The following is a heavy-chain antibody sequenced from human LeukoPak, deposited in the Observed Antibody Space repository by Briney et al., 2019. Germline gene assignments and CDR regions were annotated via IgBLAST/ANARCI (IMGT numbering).Heavy chain of an antibody. CDR1: GGSISSGDYY. V-gene: IGHV4-30-4*01. CDR2: IYYSGST. Sequence: SQTLSLTCTVSGGSISSGDYYWSWIRQPPGKGLEWIGYIYYSGSTYYNPSLKSRATISVDTSKNQFSLKLSSVTAADTAVYYCARTVVAAIRFDYWGQGTLVTVSS. D-gene: IGHD2-15*01. CDR3: ARTVVAAIRFDY. J-gene: IGHJ4*02.